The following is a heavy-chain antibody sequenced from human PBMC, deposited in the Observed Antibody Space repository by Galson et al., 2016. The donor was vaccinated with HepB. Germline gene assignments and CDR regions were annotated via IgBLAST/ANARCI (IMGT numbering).Heavy chain of an antibody. Sequence: TLSLTCSVSGASVSSESYYWNWIRQPPGKGLEWIGHIYYSGSSYYNPSLKSRVSISIDTSKNHFSLKLNSVTAADTAVYYCDRVVYSTFDRKYYVMDVWGLGTTVTVTS. D-gene: IGHD4-11*01. CDR1: GASVSSESYY. J-gene: IGHJ6*02. V-gene: IGHV4-30-4*08. CDR3: DRVVYSTFDRKYYVMDV. CDR2: IYYSGSS.